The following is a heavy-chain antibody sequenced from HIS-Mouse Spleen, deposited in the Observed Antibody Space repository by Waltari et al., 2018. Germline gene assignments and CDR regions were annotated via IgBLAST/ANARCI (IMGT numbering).Heavy chain of an antibody. J-gene: IGHJ4*02. CDR2: INHSGSN. V-gene: IGHV4-34*01. CDR1: GGSFSGSY. CDR3: ARGRSPATVTIGYYFDY. Sequence: QVQLQQWGAGLLKPSETLSLTCAVYGGSFSGSYWSWIRQPPGKGLGWIGEINHSGSNYHHPSLKSRVTISVDTSKNQFSLKLSSVTAADTAVYYCARGRSPATVTIGYYFDYWGQGTLATVSS. D-gene: IGHD4-17*01.